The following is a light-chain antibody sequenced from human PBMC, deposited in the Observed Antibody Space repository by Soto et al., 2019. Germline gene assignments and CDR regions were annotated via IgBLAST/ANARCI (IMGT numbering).Light chain of an antibody. Sequence: DIQMTQTPSTLSASVGYRFTITCRASQSISSWLAWYQQKPGKAPKLLIYDASSLESGVPQRFSGSGSGTEFTLTISSLQTDDFSTYYCQQYHSYWTFGQGTKVDIK. V-gene: IGKV1-5*01. CDR3: QQYHSYWT. J-gene: IGKJ1*01. CDR2: DAS. CDR1: QSISSW.